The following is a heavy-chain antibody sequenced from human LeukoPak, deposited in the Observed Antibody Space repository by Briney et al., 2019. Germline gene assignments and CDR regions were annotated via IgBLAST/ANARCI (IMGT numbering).Heavy chain of an antibody. CDR2: TSHDGSYK. CDR3: ARDRLFYFHSPDYRAGYFYAMDV. CDR1: GVTFNTYP. D-gene: IGHD3-22*01. Sequence: GGSLRLSCSASGVTFNTYPMHWVRQSPGKGLEWLGVTSHDGSYKFYAESVKGRFPISRDNSNNTPYLQMNPLRPEDTSVYYCARDRLFYFHSPDYRAGYFYAMDVWGQGTTVTVSS. J-gene: IGHJ6*02. V-gene: IGHV3-30-3*01.